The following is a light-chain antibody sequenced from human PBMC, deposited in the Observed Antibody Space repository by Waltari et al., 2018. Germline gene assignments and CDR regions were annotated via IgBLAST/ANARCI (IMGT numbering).Light chain of an antibody. CDR2: EVS. Sequence: QSALTQPASVSGSPGQSIAISCTGTSSDVGVHNSVSWYQQHPGTAPNLMIYEVSNRPSGLSNRFSGSKSGNTASLTISGLQAEDEADYYCCSYTSNSFSYVFGTGTKVTVL. J-gene: IGLJ1*01. CDR1: SSDVGVHNS. V-gene: IGLV2-14*01. CDR3: CSYTSNSFSYV.